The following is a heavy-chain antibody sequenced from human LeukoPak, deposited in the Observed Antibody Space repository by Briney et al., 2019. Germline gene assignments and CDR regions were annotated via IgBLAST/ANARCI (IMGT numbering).Heavy chain of an antibody. CDR1: GFTFSSYA. V-gene: IGHV3-23*01. CDR2: ISGSGGST. J-gene: IGHJ4*02. Sequence: PGGSLRLSCAASGFTFSSYAMSWVCQAPGKGLGWVSAISGSGGSTYYADSVKGRFTISRDNSKNTLYLQMNSLRAEDTAVYYCAKVPGIAARPDYFDYWGQGTLVTVSS. D-gene: IGHD6-6*01. CDR3: AKVPGIAARPDYFDY.